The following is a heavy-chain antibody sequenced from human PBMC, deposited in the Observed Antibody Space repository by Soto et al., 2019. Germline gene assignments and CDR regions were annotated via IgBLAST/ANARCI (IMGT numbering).Heavy chain of an antibody. V-gene: IGHV1-18*01. CDR3: TKYRRTDAEGYSFDY. J-gene: IGHJ4*02. D-gene: IGHD2-15*01. CDR1: GYNFTSYG. CDR2: ISPHNDRT. Sequence: ASVKVSCKASGYNFTSYGISWVRQAPGQGLEWMGWISPHNDRTKYARRFQDRVTMTTETPTSTVYMELGSLRSDDTAVYFCTKYRRTDAEGYSFDYWGQGALVTVSS.